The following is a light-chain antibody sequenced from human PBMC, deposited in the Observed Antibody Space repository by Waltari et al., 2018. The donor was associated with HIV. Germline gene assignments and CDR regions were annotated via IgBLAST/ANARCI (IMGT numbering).Light chain of an antibody. Sequence: QSVLTQPPSASETPGQRVTISCSGSSSNIGSNTVNWYQQLPGTAPKLLMYSNNQRPSGVPDRFSGSKSGTSASLAISGLQSEDEADYYCAAWDDSLNGRYVFGTGTQVTVL. V-gene: IGLV1-44*01. J-gene: IGLJ1*01. CDR3: AAWDDSLNGRYV. CDR1: SSNIGSNT. CDR2: SNN.